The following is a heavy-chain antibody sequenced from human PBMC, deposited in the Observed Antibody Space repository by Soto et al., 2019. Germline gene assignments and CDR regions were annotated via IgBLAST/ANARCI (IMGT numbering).Heavy chain of an antibody. J-gene: IGHJ5*02. CDR2: IYYSGST. V-gene: IGHV4-31*03. CDR1: GGSISSGGYY. CDR3: AREPEVLRFFGWFDP. Sequence: SETLSLTCTVSGGSISSGGYYWSWIRQHPGKGLEWIGYIYYSGSTYYNPSLKSRVTISVDTSKNQFSLKLSSVTAADTAVYYCAREPEVLRFFGWFDPWGQGTLVTVSS. D-gene: IGHD3-3*01.